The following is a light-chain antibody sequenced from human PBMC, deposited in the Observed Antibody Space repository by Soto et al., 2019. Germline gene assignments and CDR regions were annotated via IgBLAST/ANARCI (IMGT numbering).Light chain of an antibody. V-gene: IGKV1-5*03. J-gene: IGKJ1*01. Sequence: DIQMTQSPSTLSASVGDSVTITCRANQTISTWLAWYQQKPGQAPKLLIYRASTLQTGVPSRLSRSGSGTEFTLTISSLQPYDFATYYCQQYRTFSRTFGQGTKVEI. CDR1: QTISTW. CDR3: QQYRTFSRT. CDR2: RAS.